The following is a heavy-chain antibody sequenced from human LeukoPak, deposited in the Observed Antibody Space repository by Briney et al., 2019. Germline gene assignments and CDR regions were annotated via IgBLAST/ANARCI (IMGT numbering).Heavy chain of an antibody. CDR1: GFIFSSNA. J-gene: IGHJ5*02. V-gene: IGHV3-74*01. CDR2: ISKDGSST. Sequence: GGSLRLSCSASGFIFSSNAMHWVRQAPGKGLVWISRISKDGSSTNYADSVKGRFTISRDNAKNTLYLQMSSLTAEDTAVYYCAASMAGFNWFDPWGQGTLVTVSS. CDR3: AASMAGFNWFDP. D-gene: IGHD6-19*01.